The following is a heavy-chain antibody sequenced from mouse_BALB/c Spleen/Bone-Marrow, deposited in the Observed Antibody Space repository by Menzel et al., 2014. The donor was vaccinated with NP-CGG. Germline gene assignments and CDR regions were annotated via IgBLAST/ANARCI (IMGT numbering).Heavy chain of an antibody. CDR3: ATHYYGRFDY. CDR2: ISSGGGST. D-gene: IGHD1-2*01. CDR1: GFGFSSSD. Sequence: EVKLEESGGGLVKPGGSLKLSCAASGFGFSSSDMSWVRQTPEKRLEWVAYISSGGGSTYYPDTVKGRFTISRDNAMNTLYLQMSSLKSEDTAMYYCATHYYGRFDYWGQGTTLTVSS. V-gene: IGHV5-12-1*01. J-gene: IGHJ2*01.